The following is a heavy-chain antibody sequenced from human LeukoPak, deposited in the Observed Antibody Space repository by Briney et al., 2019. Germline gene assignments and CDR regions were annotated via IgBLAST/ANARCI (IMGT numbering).Heavy chain of an antibody. Sequence: SETLSLTCTVSGGSISSYYWSWIRQPAGKGLEWIGRIDTSGSTNYNPSLKSRVTMSVDTSKNQFSLKLSSVTAADTAVYYCARSYGSGSYYYYYGMDVWGQGTTVTVSS. J-gene: IGHJ6*02. D-gene: IGHD3-10*01. CDR1: GGSISSYY. CDR3: ARSYGSGSYYYYYGMDV. CDR2: IDTSGST. V-gene: IGHV4-4*07.